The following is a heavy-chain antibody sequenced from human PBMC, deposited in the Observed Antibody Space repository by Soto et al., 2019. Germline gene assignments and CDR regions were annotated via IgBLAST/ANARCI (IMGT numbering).Heavy chain of an antibody. Sequence: QLQLQESGPGLVKPSETLSLTCTVSGGSISSSSYYWGWIRQPPGKGLEWIGSIYYSGSTYYNPSLKSRVPISVDTSKHQFSLKLSSVTAADTAVYYCASAVTTGFWFDPWGQGTLVTVSS. V-gene: IGHV4-39*01. CDR3: ASAVTTGFWFDP. J-gene: IGHJ5*02. CDR2: IYYSGST. CDR1: GGSISSSSYY. D-gene: IGHD4-4*01.